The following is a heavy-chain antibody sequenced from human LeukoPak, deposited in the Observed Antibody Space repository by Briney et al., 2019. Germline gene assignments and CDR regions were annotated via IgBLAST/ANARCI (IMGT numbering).Heavy chain of an antibody. CDR1: GGSISSGGYS. CDR2: IYHSGST. D-gene: IGHD3-9*01. Sequence: SQTLSLTRAVSGGSISSGGYSWSWIRQPPGKGLEWIGYIYHSGSTYYNPSLKSRVTISVDRSKNQFSLKLSSVTAADTAVYYCARGDDILTGYQNWGQGTLVTVSS. CDR3: ARGDDILTGYQN. V-gene: IGHV4-30-2*01. J-gene: IGHJ4*02.